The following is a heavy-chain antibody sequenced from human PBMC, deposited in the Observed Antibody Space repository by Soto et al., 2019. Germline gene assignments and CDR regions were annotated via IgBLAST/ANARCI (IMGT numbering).Heavy chain of an antibody. CDR2: IYYSGST. D-gene: IGHD2-2*01. V-gene: IGHV4-61*01. Sequence: PSETLSLTCTVSGGSVSSGSYYWSWIRQPPGKGLEWIGYIYYSGSTNYNPSLKSRVTISVDTSKNQFSLKLSSVTAADTAVYYCARDMQVEGFDYWGQGTLVTVS. CDR3: ARDMQVEGFDY. CDR1: GGSVSSGSYY. J-gene: IGHJ4*02.